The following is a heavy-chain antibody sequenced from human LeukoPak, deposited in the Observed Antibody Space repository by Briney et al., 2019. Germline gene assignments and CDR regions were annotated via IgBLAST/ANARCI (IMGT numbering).Heavy chain of an antibody. CDR2: IYYSGST. Sequence: SSETLSLTCTVSGGSINAYYWSWIRQPPGKGLEWIGYIYYSGSTNYNPSLKSRVTISVDTSKNQFSLKLSSVTGADTAVYYCAREATYYYDSSGYGINWFDPWGQGTLVTVSS. J-gene: IGHJ5*02. CDR1: GGSINAYY. D-gene: IGHD3-22*01. CDR3: AREATYYYDSSGYGINWFDP. V-gene: IGHV4-59*01.